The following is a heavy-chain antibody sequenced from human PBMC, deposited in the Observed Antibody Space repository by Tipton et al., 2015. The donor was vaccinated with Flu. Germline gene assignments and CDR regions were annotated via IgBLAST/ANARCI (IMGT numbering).Heavy chain of an antibody. D-gene: IGHD2-2*02. CDR3: ARARGDHCCSSASCYTDDISCFDP. CDR1: GDSISSFY. J-gene: IGHJ5*02. V-gene: IGHV4-59*01. CDR2: IYYSGST. Sequence: TLSLTCNVSGDSISSFYWSWIRQPPGKGLEWIGYIYYSGSTNYNPSLKSRVTISVDTSKNQFSLKLSSVTAADTAVYYCARARGDHCCSSASCYTDDISCFDPWGQGTLVTVSS.